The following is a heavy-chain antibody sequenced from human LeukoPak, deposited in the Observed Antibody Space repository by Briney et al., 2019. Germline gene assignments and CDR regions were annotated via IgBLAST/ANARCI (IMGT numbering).Heavy chain of an antibody. CDR1: GGSISSYY. CDR3: ARVFVVVTAKDAFDI. CDR2: IYTSGST. D-gene: IGHD2-21*02. J-gene: IGHJ3*02. Sequence: SETLPLTCTVSGGSISSYYWSWIRQPAGKGLEWIGRIYTSGSTNYNPSLKSRVTMSVDTSKNQFSLKLSSVTAADTAVYYCARVFVVVTAKDAFDIWGQGTMVTVSS. V-gene: IGHV4-4*07.